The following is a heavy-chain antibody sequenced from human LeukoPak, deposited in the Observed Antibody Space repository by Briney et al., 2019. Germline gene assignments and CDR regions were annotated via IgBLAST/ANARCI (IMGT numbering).Heavy chain of an antibody. V-gene: IGHV4-59*01. CDR3: ARFGQLSWFDP. CDR2: IYYSGST. J-gene: IGHJ5*02. CDR1: GGSISSYY. D-gene: IGHD5-18*01. Sequence: PSETLSLTCTVSGGSISSYYWSWIRQPPGKGLEWIGYIYYSGSTNYNPPLKSRVTISVDTSKNQFSLKLSSVTAADTAVYYCARFGQLSWFDPWGQGTLVTVSS.